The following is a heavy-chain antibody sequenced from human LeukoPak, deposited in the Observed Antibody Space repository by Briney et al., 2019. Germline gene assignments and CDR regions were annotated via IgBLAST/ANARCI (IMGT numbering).Heavy chain of an antibody. CDR2: IWYDGSNK. D-gene: IGHD2-15*01. CDR1: GFTFSSYG. Sequence: GGSLRLSCAASGFTFSSYGMHWVRQAPGKGLEWVAVIWYDGSNKYYADSVKDRFTISRDNSKNTLYLQMNSLRAEDTALYYCGRQLGYCSVGSCYFDSWDQGTLVTVSS. CDR3: GRQLGYCSVGSCYFDS. V-gene: IGHV3-33*01. J-gene: IGHJ4*02.